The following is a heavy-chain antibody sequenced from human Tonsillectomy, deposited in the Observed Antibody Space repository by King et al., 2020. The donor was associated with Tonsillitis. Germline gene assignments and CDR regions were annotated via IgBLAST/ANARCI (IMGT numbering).Heavy chain of an antibody. CDR1: GFTFSNYS. J-gene: IGHJ4*02. D-gene: IGHD5-18*01. Sequence: VQLVESGGGLVKPGRSLRLSCAAPGFTFSNYSMNWVRQAPGKGLEWVSSIVSSSTHVSYADSVKGRFTISRDNAKNSLYLQMNSLRAEDTAVYYCARDRRGYSYGYVPDYWGQGTLVTVSS. CDR2: IVSSSTHV. CDR3: ARDRRGYSYGYVPDY. V-gene: IGHV3-21*01.